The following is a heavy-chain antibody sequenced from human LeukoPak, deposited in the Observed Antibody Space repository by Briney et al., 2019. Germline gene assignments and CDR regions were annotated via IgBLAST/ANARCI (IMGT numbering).Heavy chain of an antibody. CDR1: GGSFSGYY. CDR2: INHSGST. J-gene: IGHJ4*02. D-gene: IGHD5-18*01. Sequence: SETLSLTCAVYGGSFSGYYWSWIRQPPGKGLEWIGEINHSGSTNYNPSLKSRVTISVDTSKNQFSLKLSSVTAADTAVYYCARPSWAGYSYGYAYYFDYWGQGTLVTVSS. CDR3: ARPSWAGYSYGYAYYFDY. V-gene: IGHV4-34*01.